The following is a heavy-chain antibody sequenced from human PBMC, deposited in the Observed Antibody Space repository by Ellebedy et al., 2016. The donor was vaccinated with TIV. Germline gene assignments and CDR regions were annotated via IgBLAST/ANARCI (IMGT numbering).Heavy chain of an antibody. V-gene: IGHV3-74*01. Sequence: GESLKISCAASGFNFSSYWMHWVRQVPGKGLVWVSRINSDGSSTSYADSVKGRFTISRDNAKNTLYLQMNSLRAEDTAVYYCARGNEGGVRGVIITTYYYYYYGMDVWGQGTTVTVSS. CDR3: ARGNEGGVRGVIITTYYYYYYGMDV. J-gene: IGHJ6*02. CDR2: INSDGSST. D-gene: IGHD3-10*01. CDR1: GFNFSSYW.